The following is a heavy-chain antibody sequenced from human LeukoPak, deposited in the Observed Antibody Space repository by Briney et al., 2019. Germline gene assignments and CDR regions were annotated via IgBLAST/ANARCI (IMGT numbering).Heavy chain of an antibody. V-gene: IGHV3-23*01. D-gene: IGHD6-13*01. CDR1: GFTFSSYA. J-gene: IGHJ4*02. Sequence: PGGSLRLSCAASGFTFSSYAMSWVRQAPGKGLEWVSAISGSGGSTYYADSVKGRFTISRDNSKNTLYLQMNSLKTEDTAVYYCTTFSQAAAGAFDYWGQGTLVTVSS. CDR2: ISGSGGST. CDR3: TTFSQAAAGAFDY.